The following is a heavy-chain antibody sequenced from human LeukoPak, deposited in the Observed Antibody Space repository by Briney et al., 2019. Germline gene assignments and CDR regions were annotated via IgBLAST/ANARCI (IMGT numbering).Heavy chain of an antibody. D-gene: IGHD2-15*01. V-gene: IGHV3-23*01. J-gene: IGHJ4*02. CDR1: GFTFSTYA. CDR3: AKDTCSGGNCYFPFDF. Sequence: SGGSLRLSCAASGFTFSTYAMNWVRQAPGKGLEWISGISASGGTTYYADSVKGRFTISRDNSKDTPYLQMNSLRAEDTAVYSCAKDTCSGGNCYFPFDFWGQGTLVTVSS. CDR2: ISASGGTT.